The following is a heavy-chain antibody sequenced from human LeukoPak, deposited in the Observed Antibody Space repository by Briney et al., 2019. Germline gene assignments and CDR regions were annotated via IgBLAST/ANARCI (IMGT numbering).Heavy chain of an antibody. CDR3: AKDLSDYYDSSGYYPHFDY. V-gene: IGHV3-23*01. D-gene: IGHD3-22*01. J-gene: IGHJ4*02. CDR2: ISGSGGST. CDR1: GFTFSSYA. Sequence: GGSPRLSCAASGFTFSSYAMSWVRQAAGKGLEWVSAISGSGGSTYYADSVKGRFTISRDNSKNTLYLQMNSLRAEDTAVYYCAKDLSDYYDSSGYYPHFDYWGQGTLVTVSS.